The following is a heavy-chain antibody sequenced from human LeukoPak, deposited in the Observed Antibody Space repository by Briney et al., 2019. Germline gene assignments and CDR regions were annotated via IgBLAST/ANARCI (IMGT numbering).Heavy chain of an antibody. J-gene: IGHJ3*02. CDR2: IFSGDSDT. Sequence: GESLKISCKGSGYSFTSYWIGWVRQMPGKGLEWMGIIFSGDSDTRYSASFQGQVTISADKSKSTAYLQWSSLKASDTAMYYCANPDSSGKGGAFDIWGQGTMVTVSS. CDR1: GYSFTSYW. V-gene: IGHV5-51*01. D-gene: IGHD3-22*01. CDR3: ANPDSSGKGGAFDI.